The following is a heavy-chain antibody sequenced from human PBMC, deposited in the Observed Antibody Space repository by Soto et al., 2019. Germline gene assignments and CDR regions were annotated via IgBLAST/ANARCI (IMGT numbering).Heavy chain of an antibody. Sequence: EVQLVESGGGLVQPGGSLRLSCAASGFTFSSYSMNWVRQAPGKGLEWVSYISSSSSTIYYADSVKGRFTISRDNAKNSLYLQMNRLRDEDTAVYYCARDENVSSGYYRYYYYYGMDVWGQGPTVTVSS. CDR3: ARDENVSSGYYRYYYYYGMDV. CDR1: GFTFSSYS. CDR2: ISSSSSTI. V-gene: IGHV3-48*02. D-gene: IGHD3-22*01. J-gene: IGHJ6*02.